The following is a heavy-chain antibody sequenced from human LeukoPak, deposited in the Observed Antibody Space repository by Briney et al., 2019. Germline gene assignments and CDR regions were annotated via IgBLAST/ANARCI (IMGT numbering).Heavy chain of an antibody. CDR1: GFTFSRYT. D-gene: IGHD2-15*01. CDR3: ARVSYSPSPTPFDY. Sequence: PGGSLRLSCAASGFTFSRYTMFWVRQAPGMGLEWVSYISSSGTAMDYADSVKGRFTISRDNAKNSLYLQMSSLRAEDTAVYYCARVSYSPSPTPFDYWGQGTRVTVSS. V-gene: IGHV3-48*01. CDR2: ISSSGTAM. J-gene: IGHJ4*02.